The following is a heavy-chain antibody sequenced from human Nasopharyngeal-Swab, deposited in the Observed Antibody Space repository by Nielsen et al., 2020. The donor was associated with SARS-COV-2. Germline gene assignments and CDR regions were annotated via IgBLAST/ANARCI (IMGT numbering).Heavy chain of an antibody. CDR3: ARDPGLQLLGAFDI. D-gene: IGHD2-2*01. Sequence: SETLSLTCTVSGGSISSYYWSWIRQPAGKGLEWIGRIYTSGSTNYNPSLKSRVTISVDTSKNQFSLKLSSVTAADTAVYYCARDPGLQLLGAFDIWGQGTMVTVSS. J-gene: IGHJ3*02. CDR2: IYTSGST. V-gene: IGHV4-4*07. CDR1: GGSISSYY.